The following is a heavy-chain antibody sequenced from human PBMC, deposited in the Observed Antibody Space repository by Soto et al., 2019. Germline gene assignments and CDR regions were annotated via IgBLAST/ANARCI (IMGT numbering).Heavy chain of an antibody. V-gene: IGHV4-34*01. CDR3: ARECRYYDFWSGYRNWFDP. CDR1: GGSFSGYY. D-gene: IGHD3-3*01. J-gene: IGHJ5*02. Sequence: TSETLSLTCAVYGGSFSGYYWSWIRLPPGKGLEWIGEINHSGSTNYNPSLKSRVTISVGTSKNQFSLKLSSVTAADTAVYYCARECRYYDFWSGYRNWFDPWGQGTLVTVSS. CDR2: INHSGST.